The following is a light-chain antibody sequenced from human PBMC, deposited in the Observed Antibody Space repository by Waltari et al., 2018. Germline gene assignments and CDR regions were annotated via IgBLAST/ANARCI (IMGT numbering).Light chain of an antibody. CDR3: QQSYRTPPLT. Sequence: CRASQSISGYLKWYQQKPGKAPKVLIYATASLQSGVPSRFSCSGSGTDFTLTISSLQPEDFATYYCQQSYRTPPLTFGGGTKVEIK. CDR2: ATA. V-gene: IGKV1-39*01. CDR1: QSISGY. J-gene: IGKJ4*01.